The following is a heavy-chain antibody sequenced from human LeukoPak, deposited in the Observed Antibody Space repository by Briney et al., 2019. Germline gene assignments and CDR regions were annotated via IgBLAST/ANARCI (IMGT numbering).Heavy chain of an antibody. CDR2: TAPSVDTT. J-gene: IGHJ4*02. CDR3: VREESGGYFDY. D-gene: IGHD2-8*02. CDR1: AYTFSNYL. Sequence: GASVKVSCKASAYTFSNYLLHWVRQAPGQGLEWVGRTAPSVDTTNYAQKFRDRVTMTRDTSTSTVYMELRSLRSEDTAVYHCVREESGGYFDYWGQGTLVTVSS. V-gene: IGHV1-46*01.